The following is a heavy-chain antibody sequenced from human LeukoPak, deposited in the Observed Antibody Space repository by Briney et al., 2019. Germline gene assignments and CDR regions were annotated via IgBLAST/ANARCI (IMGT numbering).Heavy chain of an antibody. CDR3: ARGRGSPRNYYYYGMDV. CDR1: GYTFTSYY. D-gene: IGHD3-10*01. J-gene: IGHJ6*02. Sequence: ASVKVSCKASGYTFTSYYMHWVRQAPGQGLEWMGWINPNSGGTNYAQKFQGWVTMTRDTSISTAYMELSRLRSDDTDVYYCARGRGSPRNYYYYGMDVWGQGTTVTVSS. V-gene: IGHV1-2*04. CDR2: INPNSGGT.